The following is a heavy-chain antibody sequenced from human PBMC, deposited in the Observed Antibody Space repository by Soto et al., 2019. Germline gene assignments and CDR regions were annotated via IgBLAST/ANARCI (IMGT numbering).Heavy chain of an antibody. CDR2: ISGDGSNT. CDR3: ARGWIGDIFSPK. CDR1: GFTFNNYW. D-gene: IGHD3-10*01. J-gene: IGHJ4*02. Sequence: EVQLVESGGGLVQPGGSLRLSGAAAGFTFNNYWIHWVRQTPGKGLVWVSRISGDGSNTNYADAVKGRFTISRDNARNTVYLQMTSLRADDTAVYHCARGWIGDIFSPKWGQGTLVTVSS. V-gene: IGHV3-74*01.